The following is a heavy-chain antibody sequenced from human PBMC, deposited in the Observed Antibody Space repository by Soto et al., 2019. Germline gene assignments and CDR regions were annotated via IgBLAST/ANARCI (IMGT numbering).Heavy chain of an antibody. D-gene: IGHD6-6*01. J-gene: IGHJ4*02. CDR2: ISAYNGNT. CDR3: ERDQGLGIAARPDY. Sequence: ASVKVSCRASWYTFTSCGISWVRQAPVQGLEWMGWISAYNGNTNYAQKLQGRVTMTTDTSTSTAYVELSSLRSDATAVYYCERDQGLGIAARPDYCGQGTLVPVYS. CDR1: WYTFTSCG. V-gene: IGHV1-18*04.